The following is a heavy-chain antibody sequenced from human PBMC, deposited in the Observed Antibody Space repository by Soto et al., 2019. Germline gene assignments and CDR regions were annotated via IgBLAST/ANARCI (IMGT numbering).Heavy chain of an antibody. CDR1: GFTFSSYW. J-gene: IGHJ6*03. CDR2: IKQDGSEK. V-gene: IGHV3-7*01. D-gene: IGHD5-12*01. CDR3: ARDSGYEPPSYYYYYYYMDV. Sequence: GGSLRLSCAASGFTFSSYWMSWVRQAPGKGLEWVANIKQDGSEKYYVDSVKGRFTISRDNAKNSLYLQMNSLRAEDTAVYYCARDSGYEPPSYYYYYYYMDVWGKGTTVTVSS.